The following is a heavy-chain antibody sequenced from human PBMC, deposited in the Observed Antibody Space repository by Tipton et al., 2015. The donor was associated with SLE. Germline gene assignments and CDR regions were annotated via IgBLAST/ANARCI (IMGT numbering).Heavy chain of an antibody. J-gene: IGHJ6*02. V-gene: IGHV4-39*07. Sequence: GLVKPSETLSPICSVSGVSIDDSYRYWGWIRQPPGKGLEWVGTIYHSGTAYYNPSLKSRVVLSIDTSKSHFSLEMKSVTAADTAVYYCAPEYSSAVGMDVWGQGTTVIVSS. CDR2: IYHSGTA. CDR3: APEYSSAVGMDV. CDR1: GVSIDDSYRY. D-gene: IGHD6-6*01.